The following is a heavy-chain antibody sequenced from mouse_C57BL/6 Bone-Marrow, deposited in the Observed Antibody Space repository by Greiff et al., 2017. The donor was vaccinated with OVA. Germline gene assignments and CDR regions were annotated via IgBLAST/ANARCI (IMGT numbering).Heavy chain of an antibody. CDR3: ARDQTRYAMDY. CDR2: ISDGGSYT. J-gene: IGHJ4*01. CDR1: GFTFSSYA. V-gene: IGHV5-4*01. Sequence: EVKVVESGGGLVKPGGSLKLSCAASGFTFSSYAMSWVRQTPEKRLEWVATISDGGSYTYYPDNVKGRFTISRDNAKNNLYLQMSHLKSEDTAMYYCARDQTRYAMDYWGQGTSVTVSS.